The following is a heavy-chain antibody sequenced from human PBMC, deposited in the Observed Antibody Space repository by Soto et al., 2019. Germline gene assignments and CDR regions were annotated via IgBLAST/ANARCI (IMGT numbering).Heavy chain of an antibody. V-gene: IGHV3-9*01. Sequence: ELQLVESGGGLVQPGRSLRLSCAASGFTFDDYAMHWVRQAPGKGLEWVSGINWNSGSIGYADSVKGRFTISRDNAKNSLYLQMNSLRTEDTALYYCAKGYNYDRSGNPDYWGQGTLVTVSS. CDR2: INWNSGSI. J-gene: IGHJ4*02. CDR3: AKGYNYDRSGNPDY. CDR1: GFTFDDYA. D-gene: IGHD3-22*01.